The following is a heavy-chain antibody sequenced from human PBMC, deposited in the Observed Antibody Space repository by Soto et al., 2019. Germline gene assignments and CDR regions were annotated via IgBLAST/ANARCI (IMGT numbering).Heavy chain of an antibody. J-gene: IGHJ4*02. V-gene: IGHV1-8*01. Sequence: QVQLVQSGAEVKSPGASVKVSCKASGYTFTSHDINWVRQATGQGPEWVGWMNPNSGNTGYAQKFQGRVTMTRDTSISTAYMEVSSLRSEDTAVYYCMTHTSGSDYWGQGTLVIVSS. CDR2: MNPNSGNT. D-gene: IGHD6-19*01. CDR3: MTHTSGSDY. CDR1: GYTFTSHD.